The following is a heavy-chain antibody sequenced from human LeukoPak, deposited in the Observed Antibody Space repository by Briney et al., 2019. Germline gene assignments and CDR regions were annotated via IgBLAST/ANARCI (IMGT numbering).Heavy chain of an antibody. CDR1: GFIFSSHG. D-gene: IGHD3-22*01. J-gene: IGHJ4*02. CDR2: ISPSGDIT. Sequence: GGSLRLSCAASGFIFSSHGMNWVRQAPGKGLEWVSGISPSGDITYYADSVKGRFTISRDNSKNTVYLQMDSLRFEDAAVYYCARVSGSGVATMIVVIPYYIDYWGQGTLVTVSS. CDR3: ARVSGSGVATMIVVIPYYIDY. V-gene: IGHV3-23*01.